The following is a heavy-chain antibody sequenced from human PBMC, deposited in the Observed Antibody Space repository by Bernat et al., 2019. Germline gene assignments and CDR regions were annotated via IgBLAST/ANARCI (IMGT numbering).Heavy chain of an antibody. D-gene: IGHD2-21*01. J-gene: IGHJ4*02. CDR3: AKLSTGDLDY. CDR2: ISYDGSNK. V-gene: IGHV3-30*18. Sequence: QVQLVESGGGVVQPGRSLRLSCAASGFTFSSYGMHWVRQAPGKGLEWVAVISYDGSNKYSADSVKGRFTISRDNSKNTLYLQMNSLRAEDTAVYYCAKLSTGDLDYWGQGTLVTVYS. CDR1: GFTFSSYG.